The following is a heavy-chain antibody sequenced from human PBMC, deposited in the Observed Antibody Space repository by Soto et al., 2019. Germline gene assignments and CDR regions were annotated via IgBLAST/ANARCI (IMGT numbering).Heavy chain of an antibody. CDR2: IYYSGSS. J-gene: IGHJ6*02. D-gene: IGHD2-21*02. Sequence: PAETLSLTCAVSSGYISGGGYYWIWIRQHPGQGREWMGYIYYSGSSYGNPPLKSRVTISVDTSKDQFSLKLSSVTAADTAVYYCARDCGGDCYSRYGMDVWGQGTTVTVSS. V-gene: IGHV4-31*11. CDR1: SGYISGGGYY. CDR3: ARDCGGDCYSRYGMDV.